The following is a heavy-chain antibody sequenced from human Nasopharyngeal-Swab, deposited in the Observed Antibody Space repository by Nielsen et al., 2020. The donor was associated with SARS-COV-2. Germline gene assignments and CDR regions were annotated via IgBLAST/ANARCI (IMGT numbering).Heavy chain of an antibody. J-gene: IGHJ4*02. Sequence: GGSLRLSCAASGFSFSDAWINWVRQTPGKGLEWVGRIKSRRDGTVTDYAAPVRGRFTISRDDSKQMLYLQMNGLKTEDTALYYCITDDTGHDWGYWGQGALVTVSS. CDR1: GFSFSDAW. D-gene: IGHD5-12*01. CDR2: IKSRRDGTVT. CDR3: ITDDTGHDWGY. V-gene: IGHV3-15*07.